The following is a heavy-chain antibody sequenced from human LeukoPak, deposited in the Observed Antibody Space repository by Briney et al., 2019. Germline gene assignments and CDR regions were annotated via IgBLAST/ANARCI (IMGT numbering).Heavy chain of an antibody. CDR2: INHSGST. V-gene: IGHV4-34*01. J-gene: IGHJ6*03. D-gene: IGHD6-19*01. CDR1: GGSFSGYY. CDR3: ARGKGRGWYYYYYMDV. Sequence: PSETLSLTCAVYGGSFSGYYWSWIRQPPGKGLEWIGEINHSGSTNYNPSLKSRVTISVDTSKNQFSLKLSSVTAADTAVYYCARGKGRGWYYYYYMDVWGKGTTVTVSS.